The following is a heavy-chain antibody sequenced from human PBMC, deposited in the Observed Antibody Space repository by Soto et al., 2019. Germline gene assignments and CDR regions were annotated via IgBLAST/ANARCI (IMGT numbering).Heavy chain of an antibody. CDR1: GGSFSGYY. J-gene: IGHJ5*02. CDR3: AGGRRLILTGYYSWFDP. Sequence: PSETLSLTCAVYGGSFSGYYWSWIRQPPGKGLEWIGEINHSGSTNYNPSLKSRVTISVDTSKNQFSLKLSSVTAADTAVYYCAGGRRLILTGYYSWFDPWGQGTLVT. V-gene: IGHV4-34*01. CDR2: INHSGST. D-gene: IGHD3-9*01.